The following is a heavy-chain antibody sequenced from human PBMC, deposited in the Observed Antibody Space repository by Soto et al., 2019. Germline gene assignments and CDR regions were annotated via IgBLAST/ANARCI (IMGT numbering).Heavy chain of an antibody. CDR2: ISAAGDP. CDR1: GFTFRXYD. J-gene: IGHJ6*02. CDR3: ARTDRDFYGLDV. Sequence: EVQLVESGGGLVQPGGSLRLSCEASGFTFRXYDMHWVRQGTGKGLEWVSGISAAGDPDYADSVEGRFTISRENAQNSFFLQMNSLRVGDTAVYYCARTDRDFYGLDVWGQGTTVIVSS. V-gene: IGHV3-13*05.